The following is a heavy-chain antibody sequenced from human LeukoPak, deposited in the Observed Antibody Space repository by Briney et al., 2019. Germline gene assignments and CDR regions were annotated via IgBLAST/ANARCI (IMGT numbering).Heavy chain of an antibody. CDR3: VTYSGGIKSPGYY. V-gene: IGHV3-66*01. CDR1: GFTVSSKY. J-gene: IGHJ4*02. CDR2: IYSGGDT. Sequence: GGSLRLSCAASGFTVSSKYMSWVRQAPGKGLEWVSVIYSGGDTYYADSVKGRFTISRDNSKNMIYLEMNSLRAEDTAFYYCVTYSGGIKSPGYYWGQGTLVTVSS. D-gene: IGHD1-14*01.